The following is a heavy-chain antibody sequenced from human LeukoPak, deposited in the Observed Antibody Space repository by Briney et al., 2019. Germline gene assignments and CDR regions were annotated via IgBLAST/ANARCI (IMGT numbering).Heavy chain of an antibody. CDR2: INTNTGNP. J-gene: IGHJ5*02. CDR3: ARDKITMVRGVISKKGNWFDP. D-gene: IGHD3-10*01. CDR1: GYTFTSYA. V-gene: IGHV7-4-1*02. Sequence: ASVKVSCKASGYTFTSYAMNWVRQAPGQGLEWMGWINTNTGNPTYAQGFTGRFVFSLDTSVSTAYLQISSLKAEDTAVYYCARDKITMVRGVISKKGNWFDPWGQGTLVTVSS.